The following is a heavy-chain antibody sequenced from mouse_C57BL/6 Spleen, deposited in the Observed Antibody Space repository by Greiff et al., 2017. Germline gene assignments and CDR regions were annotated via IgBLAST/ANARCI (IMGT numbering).Heavy chain of an antibody. CDR3: GANWDYAMDY. CDR1: GFTFSNYW. D-gene: IGHD4-1*01. Sequence: DVKLVESGGGLVQPGGSMKLSCVASGFTFSNYWMNWVRQSPEKGLEWVAQIRLKSDNYATHYAESVKGRFTISRDDSKSSVYLQMNNLRAEDTGIYYCGANWDYAMDYWGQGTSVTVSS. CDR2: IRLKSDNYAT. J-gene: IGHJ4*01. V-gene: IGHV6-3*01.